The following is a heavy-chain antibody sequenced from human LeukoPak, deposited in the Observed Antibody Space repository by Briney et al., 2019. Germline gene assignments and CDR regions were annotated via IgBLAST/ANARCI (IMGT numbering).Heavy chain of an antibody. CDR3: ARGGSSSWYGLLDY. CDR2: IYHSGST. Sequence: SGTLSLTCAVSGGSISSSNWWSWVRQPPGKGLEWIEEIYHSGSTNYNPSLKSRVTISVDKSKNQFSLKLSSVTAADTAVYYCARGGSSSWYGLLDYWGQGTLVTVSS. J-gene: IGHJ4*02. D-gene: IGHD6-13*01. CDR1: GGSISSSNW. V-gene: IGHV4-4*02.